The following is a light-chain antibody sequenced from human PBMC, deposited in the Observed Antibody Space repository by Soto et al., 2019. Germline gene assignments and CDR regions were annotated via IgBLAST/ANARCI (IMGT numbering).Light chain of an antibody. CDR1: SSDVGGYKF. J-gene: IGLJ2*01. CDR2: EVN. CDR3: SSYEGSNNLL. Sequence: QSVLTQPPSASGSPGQSVTISCTGTSSDVGGYKFVSWYQQHPGKVPKLMIYEVNKRPSGVPDRFSGSKSGNTASLTVSGLQAEDEADYYCSSYEGSNNLLFGGGTKLT. V-gene: IGLV2-8*01.